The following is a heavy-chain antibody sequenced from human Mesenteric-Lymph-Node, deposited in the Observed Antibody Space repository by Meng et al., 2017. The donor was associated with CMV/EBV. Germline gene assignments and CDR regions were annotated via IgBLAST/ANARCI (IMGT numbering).Heavy chain of an antibody. D-gene: IGHD3-3*01. Sequence: ASVKVSCKTSGYTFIDHDVHWVRQAPGQGLEWVRRMSVKRGDTYYAQKFQDRVTMTRDTSITTAYMEMNSLSADDTAMYYCARDHFGSYLNWGQGTLVTVSS. CDR2: MSVKRGDT. CDR1: GYTFIDHD. J-gene: IGHJ4*02. V-gene: IGHV1-2*02. CDR3: ARDHFGSYLN.